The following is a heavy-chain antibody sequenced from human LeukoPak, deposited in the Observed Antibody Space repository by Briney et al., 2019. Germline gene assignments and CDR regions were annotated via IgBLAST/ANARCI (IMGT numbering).Heavy chain of an antibody. D-gene: IGHD1-26*01. CDR1: GFTVSSNY. CDR2: IYSGGRT. Sequence: GGSLRLSCAASGFTVSSNYMSWVRQAPGKGLEWVSVIYSGGRTYYADSVKGRFTISRDNTKNTLYLQMNSLRAEDTAVYYCARVSSGWFDPWGQGPLVTVSS. J-gene: IGHJ5*02. CDR3: ARVSSGWFDP. V-gene: IGHV3-66*01.